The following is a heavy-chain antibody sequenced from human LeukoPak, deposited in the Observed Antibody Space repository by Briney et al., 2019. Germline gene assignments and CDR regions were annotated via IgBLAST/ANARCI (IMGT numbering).Heavy chain of an antibody. CDR2: ISYDGSNE. CDR3: AREDYGSGIGFDY. Sequence: QTGGSLRLSCAASGFTFSSSGMHWVRQAPGKGLEWVAVISYDGSNEYYADSVKGRFTISRDNSKNTLYLQMNSLRAEDTAVYYCAREDYGSGIGFDYWGQGTLVTVSS. D-gene: IGHD3-10*01. CDR1: GFTFSSSG. V-gene: IGHV3-30*03. J-gene: IGHJ4*02.